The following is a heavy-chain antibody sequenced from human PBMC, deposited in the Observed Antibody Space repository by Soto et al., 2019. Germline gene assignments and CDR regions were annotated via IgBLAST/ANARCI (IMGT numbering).Heavy chain of an antibody. CDR1: GDSISSSY. CDR2: IYYSGST. CDR3: ARQNYDSGTNWA. V-gene: IGHV4-59*08. D-gene: IGHD3-10*01. Sequence: QVQLQESGPGLVKPSETLSLTCTVSGDSISSSYWNWIRQPPGKGLEWIGYIYYSGSTNYNPSLNSRLNIGVDXSKHQFSLKLTSVTAADTAVYYCARQNYDSGTNWAWGQGTLVTVSS. J-gene: IGHJ4*02.